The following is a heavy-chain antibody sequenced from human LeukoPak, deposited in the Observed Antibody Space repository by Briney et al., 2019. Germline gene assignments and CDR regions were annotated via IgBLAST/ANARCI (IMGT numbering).Heavy chain of an antibody. Sequence: ASVKVSCKASGYTFTGYYMHWVRQAPGQGLEWMGWINPNSGGTNYAQKFQGRVTMTRDTSISTAYMELSRRRSDDTAVYYCARLGVVITQKAFDIWGQGTMVTVSS. D-gene: IGHD3-3*01. V-gene: IGHV1-2*02. CDR3: ARLGVVITQKAFDI. J-gene: IGHJ3*02. CDR1: GYTFTGYY. CDR2: INPNSGGT.